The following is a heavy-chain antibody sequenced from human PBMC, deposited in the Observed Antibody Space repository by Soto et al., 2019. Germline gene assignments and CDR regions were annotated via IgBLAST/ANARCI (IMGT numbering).Heavy chain of an antibody. D-gene: IGHD2-15*01. CDR3: ARHLYCGGGSCSVY. J-gene: IGHJ4*02. Sequence: QVQLQESGPGLVKPSETLSLTCTVSGGYISSYYWSWIRQPPGKGLEWIGFIYYRGSTNYNPSLKSRVTISIDTSKNQFSLKLSSVTAADTAVYYCARHLYCGGGSCSVYWGQGTLVTVSS. CDR2: IYYRGST. CDR1: GGYISSYY. V-gene: IGHV4-59*08.